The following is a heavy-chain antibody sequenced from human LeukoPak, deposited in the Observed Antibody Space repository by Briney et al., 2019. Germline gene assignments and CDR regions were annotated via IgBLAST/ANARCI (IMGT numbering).Heavy chain of an antibody. CDR1: GGSFSGYY. Sequence: KASETLSLTCAVYGGSFSGYYWSWIRQPPGKGLEWIGEINHSGSTNYNPSLKSRVTISVDTSKNQFSLKLSSVTAADTAVYYCARSPPRIYYYVWNWFDPWGQGTLVTVSS. CDR2: INHSGST. D-gene: IGHD3-22*01. CDR3: ARSPPRIYYYVWNWFDP. V-gene: IGHV4-34*01. J-gene: IGHJ5*02.